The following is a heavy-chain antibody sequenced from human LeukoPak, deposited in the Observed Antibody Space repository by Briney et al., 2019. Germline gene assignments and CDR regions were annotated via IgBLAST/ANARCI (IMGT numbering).Heavy chain of an antibody. J-gene: IGHJ5*02. Sequence: PGGSLRLSCAASGFTFSNYWMSWVRQAPGKGLEWVANIKQDGSEKFYVDSVRGRFTISRDNTKNSLYLQMNSLRAEDRAVYYCAREISSWYRTEGRFDPWGQGTLVTVSS. D-gene: IGHD6-13*01. CDR1: GFTFSNYW. V-gene: IGHV3-7*01. CDR2: IKQDGSEK. CDR3: AREISSWYRTEGRFDP.